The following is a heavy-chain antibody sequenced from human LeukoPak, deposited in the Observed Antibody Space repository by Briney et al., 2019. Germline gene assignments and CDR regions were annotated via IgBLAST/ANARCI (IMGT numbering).Heavy chain of an antibody. J-gene: IGHJ6*02. D-gene: IGHD3-10*01. CDR2: ISSSSSYI. Sequence: GGSLRLSCAASGFTFSSYSMNWVRQAPGKGLEWVSSISSSSSYIYYADSVKGRFTISRDNAKNSLYLQMNSLRAEDTAVYYCARYGLDYYGSGRNGMDVWGQGTTVTVSS. CDR3: ARYGLDYYGSGRNGMDV. CDR1: GFTFSSYS. V-gene: IGHV3-21*01.